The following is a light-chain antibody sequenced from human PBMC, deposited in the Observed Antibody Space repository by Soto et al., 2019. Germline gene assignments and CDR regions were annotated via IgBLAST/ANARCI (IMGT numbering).Light chain of an antibody. Sequence: EIVLTQSPGTLSLSPGERATLSCRASHSISSTYLAWYQQKPGQAPRLLIYGASSRATGIPDRLSGSGSGTVFTLTISRLEPEDFAVYYCQQYGGSPPYTFGQGTKLEIK. CDR3: QQYGGSPPYT. J-gene: IGKJ2*01. V-gene: IGKV3-20*01. CDR2: GAS. CDR1: HSISSTY.